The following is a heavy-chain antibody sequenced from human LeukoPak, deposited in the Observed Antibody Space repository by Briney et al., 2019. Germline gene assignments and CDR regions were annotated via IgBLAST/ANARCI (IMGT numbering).Heavy chain of an antibody. CDR3: ARGREYYDSSGYYEYYFDY. D-gene: IGHD3-22*01. CDR2: IYSGGST. Sequence: GGSLRLSCAASGFTVSSNYMSWVRQAPGKGLEWVSVIYSGGSTYYADSVKGRFTISRHNSKNTLYLQMNSLRAEDTAVYYCARGREYYDSSGYYEYYFDYWGQGTLVTVSS. J-gene: IGHJ4*02. CDR1: GFTVSSNY. V-gene: IGHV3-53*04.